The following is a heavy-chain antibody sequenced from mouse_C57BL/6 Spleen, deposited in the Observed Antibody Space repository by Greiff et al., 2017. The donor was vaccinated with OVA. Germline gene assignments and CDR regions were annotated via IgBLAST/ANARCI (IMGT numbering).Heavy chain of an antibody. V-gene: IGHV2-5*01. D-gene: IGHD2-3*01. CDR1: GFSLTSYG. CDR3: AKNGDGYYEGYAMDY. Sequence: VQLKQSGPGLVQPSQSLSITCTVSGFSLTSYGVHWVRQSPGKGLEWLGVIWRGGSTDYNAAFMSRLSITKDNSKSQVFFKMNSLQADDTAIYYCAKNGDGYYEGYAMDYWGQGTSVTVSS. CDR2: IWRGGST. J-gene: IGHJ4*01.